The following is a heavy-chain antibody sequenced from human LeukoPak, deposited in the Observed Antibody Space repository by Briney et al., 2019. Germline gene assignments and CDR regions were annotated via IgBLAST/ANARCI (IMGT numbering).Heavy chain of an antibody. CDR1: GYSFTSYW. CDR2: TYPGDSDT. Sequence: GESLKISCKGSGYSFTSYWIGWVRQMPGKGLEWMGITYPGDSDTRYSPSFQGQVTISADKSISTAYLQWSSLKASDTGMYYCASNERCSSTSCYAFDYWGQGTLVTVSS. V-gene: IGHV5-51*01. D-gene: IGHD2-2*01. CDR3: ASNERCSSTSCYAFDY. J-gene: IGHJ4*02.